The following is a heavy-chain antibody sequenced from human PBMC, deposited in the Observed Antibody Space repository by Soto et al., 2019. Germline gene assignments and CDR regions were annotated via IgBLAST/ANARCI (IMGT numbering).Heavy chain of an antibody. CDR1: GGTFSSYA. CDR3: ASGLLHYYYFGMDV. J-gene: IGHJ6*02. D-gene: IGHD2-15*01. V-gene: IGHV1-69*13. CDR2: IIPIFGTA. Sequence: SVKVSCKASGGTFSSYAISWVRQAPGQGLEWMGGIIPIFGTANYAQKFQGRVTITADESTSTAYMELSSLRSEDTAVYYCASGLLHYYYFGMDVWGQGTTVTVSS.